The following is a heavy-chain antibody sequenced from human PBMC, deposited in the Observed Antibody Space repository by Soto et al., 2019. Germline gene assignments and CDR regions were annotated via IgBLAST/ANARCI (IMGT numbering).Heavy chain of an antibody. Sequence: PSETLSLTCAVSGGSISSGGYSWSWIRQPPGKGLEWIGYIYNSGSTYYKPSLKSQVTISVDRSKNQFSLKLSSVTAADTAVYYCARNYGDYGPYFDYWGQGTLVTVSS. J-gene: IGHJ4*02. CDR1: GGSISSGGYS. D-gene: IGHD4-17*01. CDR2: IYNSGST. V-gene: IGHV4-30-2*01. CDR3: ARNYGDYGPYFDY.